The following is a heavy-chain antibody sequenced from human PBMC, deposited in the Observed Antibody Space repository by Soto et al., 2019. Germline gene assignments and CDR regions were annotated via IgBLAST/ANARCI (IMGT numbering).Heavy chain of an antibody. D-gene: IGHD3-22*01. CDR1: VDSIRDSF. J-gene: IGHJ5*01. V-gene: IGHV4-59*01. Sequence: XETLSLTCSVSVDSIRDSFWSWVRHPPGKGLEWIGLVHHTGNTNYNPSLETRVTMLVDTSANHFSLTLTSVTPADTAIYYCARGREDNSDHHFGNWFASRGKGTLAPVSA. CDR2: VHHTGNT. CDR3: ARGREDNSDHHFGNWFAS.